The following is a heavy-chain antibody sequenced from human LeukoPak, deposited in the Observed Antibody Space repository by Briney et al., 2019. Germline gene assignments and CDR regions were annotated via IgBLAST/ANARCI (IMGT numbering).Heavy chain of an antibody. Sequence: SVKVSCKASGGTFSSYAISWVRQAPGQGLEWMGGIIPIFGTANYAQKFQGRVTITADKSTSTAYMELSSLRSEDTAVYYCASHYDSSGYYYYGEHYFDYWGQGTLVTVSS. J-gene: IGHJ4*02. CDR3: ASHYDSSGYYYYGEHYFDY. CDR1: GGTFSSYA. V-gene: IGHV1-69*06. CDR2: IIPIFGTA. D-gene: IGHD3-22*01.